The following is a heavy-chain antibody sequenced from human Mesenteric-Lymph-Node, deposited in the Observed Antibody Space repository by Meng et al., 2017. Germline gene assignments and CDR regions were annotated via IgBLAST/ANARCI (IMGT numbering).Heavy chain of an antibody. V-gene: IGHV3-21*01. Sequence: GGSLRLSCAASGFTFSSYSMNWVRQAPGKGLEWVSSISSSSSYIYYADSVKGRFTISRDNTKNSLYLQMSSLRAEDTALYYCARENYFYFDYWGQGTLVTVSS. CDR3: ARENYFYFDY. J-gene: IGHJ4*02. CDR1: GFTFSSYS. CDR2: ISSSSSYI. D-gene: IGHD3-10*01.